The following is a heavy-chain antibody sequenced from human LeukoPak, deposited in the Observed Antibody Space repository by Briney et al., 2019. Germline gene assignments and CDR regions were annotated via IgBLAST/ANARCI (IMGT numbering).Heavy chain of an antibody. CDR2: SSVSGST. CDR3: ARDSGITATTAFAFDV. D-gene: IGHD1-20*01. Sequence: SETLSLTCTVSGDFISNYYWNWIRQPAGKGLEWIGRSSVSGSTNYNPSLKSRVTMSVDTSKKQFSLKLSSVTAADTAVYFCARDSGITATTAFAFDVWGQGTEVTVSS. CDR1: GDFISNYY. V-gene: IGHV4-4*07. J-gene: IGHJ3*01.